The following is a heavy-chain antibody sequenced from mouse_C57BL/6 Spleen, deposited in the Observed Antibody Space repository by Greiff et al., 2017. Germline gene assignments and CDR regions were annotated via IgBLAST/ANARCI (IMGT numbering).Heavy chain of an antibody. D-gene: IGHD1-1*01. CDR1: GFTFSSYG. CDR3: ARHPYGSSYWYFDV. Sequence: DVKLQESGGDLVKPGGSLKLSCAASGFTFSSYGMSWVRQTPDKRLEWVATISSGGSYTYYPDSVKGRFTISRDNAKNTLYLQMSSLKSEDTAMYYCARHPYGSSYWYFDVWGTGTTVTVSS. CDR2: ISSGGSYT. V-gene: IGHV5-6*02. J-gene: IGHJ1*03.